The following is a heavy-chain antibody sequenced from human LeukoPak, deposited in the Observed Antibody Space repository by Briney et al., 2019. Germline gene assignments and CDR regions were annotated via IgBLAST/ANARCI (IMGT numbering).Heavy chain of an antibody. V-gene: IGHV3-23*01. J-gene: IGHJ4*02. D-gene: IGHD3-10*01. Sequence: HTGGSLRLSRAASGSTFSSYAMSWVRQAPGKGLEWVSAISGSGGSTYYADSVKGRFTISRDNSKNTLYLQMNSLRAEDTAVYYCATLPPITPDYWGQGTLVTVSS. CDR1: GSTFSSYA. CDR3: ATLPPITPDY. CDR2: ISGSGGST.